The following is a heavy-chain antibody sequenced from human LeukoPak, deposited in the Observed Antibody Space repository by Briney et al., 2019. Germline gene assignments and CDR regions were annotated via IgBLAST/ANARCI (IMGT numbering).Heavy chain of an antibody. V-gene: IGHV3-9*01. CDR2: ISWNSGSI. CDR3: ARDPYSGAYGDTYYYYMDV. Sequence: GGSLTLSCAASGFTFDDYAMHWVRQAPGKGLEWVSGISWNSGSIGYADSVKGRFTISRDNAKNSLYLQLNSLRAEDTAIYYCARDPYSGAYGDTYYYYMDVWGKGTTVTISS. D-gene: IGHD1-26*01. J-gene: IGHJ6*03. CDR1: GFTFDDYA.